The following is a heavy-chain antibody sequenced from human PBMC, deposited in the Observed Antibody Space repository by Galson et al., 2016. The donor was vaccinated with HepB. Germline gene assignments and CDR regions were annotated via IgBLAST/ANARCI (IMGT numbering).Heavy chain of an antibody. CDR2: IYHSGIS. J-gene: IGHJ3*02. D-gene: IGHD3-10*01. CDR1: GDSINNYY. Sequence: SETLSLTCTVSGDSINNYYWSWIRQPPGRGLEWIAYIYHSGISNYNPSLKSRVTISTDTSKNEFSLKLTSMTAADTAVYYCARHLGTITVVRTKMRRAFDMWGQGTLVTVSS. V-gene: IGHV4-59*01. CDR3: ARHLGTITVVRTKMRRAFDM.